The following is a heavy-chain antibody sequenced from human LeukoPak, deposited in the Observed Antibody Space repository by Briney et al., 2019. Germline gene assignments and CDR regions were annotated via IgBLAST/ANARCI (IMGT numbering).Heavy chain of an antibody. CDR2: VYYSGGT. J-gene: IGHJ3*02. D-gene: IGHD1-1*01. Sequence: KSSETLSLTCIVSRYSITSAYYWGWIRQPPGKGLEWIGSVYYSGGTYYNPSLKSRVTISRDTSKNQFSLKMNSVTAADTAVYYCARDRFVLTNGAVFEIWGQGTTVTVS. V-gene: IGHV4-38-2*02. CDR1: RYSITSAYY. CDR3: ARDRFVLTNGAVFEI.